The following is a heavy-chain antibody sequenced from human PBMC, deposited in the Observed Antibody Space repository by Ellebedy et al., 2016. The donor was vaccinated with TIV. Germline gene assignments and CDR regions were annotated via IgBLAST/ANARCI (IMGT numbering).Heavy chain of an antibody. D-gene: IGHD3-22*01. V-gene: IGHV1-24*01. J-gene: IGHJ4*02. CDR1: GYTLTELS. Sequence: AASVTVSCKVSGYTLTELSMHWVRQAPGKGLEWMGGFDPEDGETIYAQKFQGRVTMTEDTSTDTAYMELSSLRSEDTAVYYCATMGGYYDSSGYHTGDYWGQGTLVTVSS. CDR2: FDPEDGET. CDR3: ATMGGYYDSSGYHTGDY.